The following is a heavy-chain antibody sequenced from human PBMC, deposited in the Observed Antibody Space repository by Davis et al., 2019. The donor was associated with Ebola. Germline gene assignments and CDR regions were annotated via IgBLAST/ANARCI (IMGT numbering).Heavy chain of an antibody. CDR3: ARVSSGEKVGYFDY. CDR2: INHSGST. D-gene: IGHD3-16*01. CDR1: GGSFSGYY. V-gene: IGHV4-34*01. Sequence: PSETLSLTCAVYGGSFSGYYWSWIRQPPGKGLEWIGEINHSGSTNYNPSLKSRVTISVDTSKNQFSLKLSSVTAADTAVYYCARVSSGEKVGYFDYWGQGTLVTVSS. J-gene: IGHJ4*02.